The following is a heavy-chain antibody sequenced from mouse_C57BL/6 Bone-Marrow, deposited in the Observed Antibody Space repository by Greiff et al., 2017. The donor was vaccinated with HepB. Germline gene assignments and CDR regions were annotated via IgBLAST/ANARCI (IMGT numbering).Heavy chain of an antibody. CDR1: GFTFSSYA. CDR3: ARGRVFAY. V-gene: IGHV5-4*03. CDR2: ISDGGSYT. J-gene: IGHJ3*01. Sequence: EVKVEESGGGLVKPGGSLKLSCAASGFTFSSYAMSWVRQTPEKRLEWVATISDGGSYTYYPDNVKGRFTISRDNAKNNLYLQMSHLKSEDTAMYYCARGRVFAYWGQGTLVTVSA.